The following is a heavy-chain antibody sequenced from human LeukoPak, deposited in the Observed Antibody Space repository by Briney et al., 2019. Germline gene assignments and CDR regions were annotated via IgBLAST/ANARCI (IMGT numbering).Heavy chain of an antibody. CDR2: ISWNSGSI. D-gene: IGHD3-22*01. Sequence: GGSLRLSCAASGFTFDDYAMHWVRQAPGKGLEWVSGISWNSGSIGYADSVKGRFTISRDNAKNSLYLQMNSLRAEDTALYYCAKRVGYYDSSGYPDAFDIWGQGTMVTVSS. CDR3: AKRVGYYDSSGYPDAFDI. V-gene: IGHV3-9*01. CDR1: GFTFDDYA. J-gene: IGHJ3*02.